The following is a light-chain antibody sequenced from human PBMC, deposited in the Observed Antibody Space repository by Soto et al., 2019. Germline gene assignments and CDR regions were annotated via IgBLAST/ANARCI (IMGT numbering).Light chain of an antibody. Sequence: QSALTQPASVSGSAGQSITISCSGTMSDVGAYNLVSWYQQHPGTAPKLIIYEVRNRPSGISSRFSGSRSGNTASLTISGLHSYDEGDYDCSAYTARSTLVFGGGTKVTVL. CDR1: MSDVGAYNL. CDR3: SAYTARSTLV. J-gene: IGLJ3*02. CDR2: EVR. V-gene: IGLV2-14*01.